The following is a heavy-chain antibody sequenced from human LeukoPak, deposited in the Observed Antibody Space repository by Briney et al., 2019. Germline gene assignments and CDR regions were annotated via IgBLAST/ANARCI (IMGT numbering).Heavy chain of an antibody. J-gene: IGHJ4*02. Sequence: PGGSLRLSCAASGFTFSGHWMHWVRQAPGKGLVWVSRINSDGSSTSYADSVKGRFTISRDNAKNTLYLQMNSLRAGDTAVYYCSRDQYDSGVGGDWGRGTLVTVSS. CDR2: INSDGSST. V-gene: IGHV3-74*01. D-gene: IGHD3-22*01. CDR3: SRDQYDSGVGGD. CDR1: GFTFSGHW.